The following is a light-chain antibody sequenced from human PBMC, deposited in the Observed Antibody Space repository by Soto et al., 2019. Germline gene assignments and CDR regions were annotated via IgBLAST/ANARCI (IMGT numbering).Light chain of an antibody. Sequence: EIQKIQSPSTLSATVGDRVTITCRASQSISSWLAWYQQKPGKAPKLLIYDASSLESGVPSRFSGSGSGTEFTLTISSLQPDDFATYYCQQYNSYSWTFGQGTKVDIK. CDR1: QSISSW. CDR3: QQYNSYSWT. J-gene: IGKJ1*01. V-gene: IGKV1-5*01. CDR2: DAS.